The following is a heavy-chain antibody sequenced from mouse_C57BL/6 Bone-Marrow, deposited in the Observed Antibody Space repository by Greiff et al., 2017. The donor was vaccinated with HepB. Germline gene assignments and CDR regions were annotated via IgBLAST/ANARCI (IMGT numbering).Heavy chain of an antibody. CDR1: GFTFSDYG. V-gene: IGHV5-15*01. CDR2: ISNLAYSI. Sequence: EVQRVESGGGLVQPGGSLKLSCAASGFTFSDYGMAWVRQAPRKGPEWVAFISNLAYSIYYADTVTGRFTISRENAKNTLYLEMSSLRSEDTAMYYCARHDYYGSLLYYYAMDYWGQGTSVTVSS. D-gene: IGHD1-1*01. J-gene: IGHJ4*01. CDR3: ARHDYYGSLLYYYAMDY.